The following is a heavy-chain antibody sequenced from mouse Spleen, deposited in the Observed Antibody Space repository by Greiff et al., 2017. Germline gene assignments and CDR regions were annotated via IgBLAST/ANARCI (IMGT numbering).Heavy chain of an antibody. J-gene: IGHJ3*01. CDR2: IYPRSGNT. Sequence: VKLMESGAELARPGASVKLSCKASGYTFTSYGISWVKQRTGQGLEWIGEIYPRSGNTYYNEKFKGKATLTADKSSSTAYMELRSLTSEDSAVYFCARSYSNQRAWFAYWGQGTLVTVSA. CDR1: GYTFTSYG. V-gene: IGHV1-81*01. D-gene: IGHD2-5*01. CDR3: ARSYSNQRAWFAY.